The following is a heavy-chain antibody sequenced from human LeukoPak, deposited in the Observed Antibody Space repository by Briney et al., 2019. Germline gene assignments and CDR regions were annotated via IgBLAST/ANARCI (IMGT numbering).Heavy chain of an antibody. CDR3: ARAGPIHSSSWYGYYYYGMDV. D-gene: IGHD6-13*01. CDR2: IYYSGST. V-gene: IGHV4-59*01. J-gene: IGHJ6*02. CDR1: GGSISSYY. Sequence: PSETLSLTCTVSGGSISSYYWSWIRQPLGKGLEWIGYIYYSGSTNYNPSLKSRVTISVDTSRNQFSLKLSSVTAADTAVYYCARAGPIHSSSWYGYYYYGMDVWGQGTTVTVSS.